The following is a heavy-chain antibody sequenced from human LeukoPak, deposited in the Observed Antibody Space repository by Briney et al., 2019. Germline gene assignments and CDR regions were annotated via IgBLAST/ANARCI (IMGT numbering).Heavy chain of an antibody. CDR1: GGTFSSYA. D-gene: IGHD6-19*01. CDR2: IIPILGIA. J-gene: IGHJ4*02. CDR3: ARSAVAGTKGFDY. V-gene: IGHV1-69*04. Sequence: SVKVSCKASGGTFSSYAISWVRQAPGQGLEWMGRIIPILGIANYAQEFQGRVTITADKSTSTAYMELSSLRSEDTAVYYCARSAVAGTKGFDYWGQGTLVTVSS.